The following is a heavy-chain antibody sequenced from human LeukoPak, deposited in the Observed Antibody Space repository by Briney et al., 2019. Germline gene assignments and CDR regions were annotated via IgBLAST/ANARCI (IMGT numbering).Heavy chain of an antibody. V-gene: IGHV3-48*03. Sequence: PGGSLRLSCAASGFTFSSYEMNWVRQAPGKGLEWVSYISSSGSTIYYADSVKGRFTISRDNAKNSLYLQMNSLRAEDTAVYYCGYYYVRASHYWGQGTLVTVSS. D-gene: IGHD3-22*01. CDR1: GFTFSSYE. CDR3: GYYYVRASHY. J-gene: IGHJ4*02. CDR2: ISSSGSTI.